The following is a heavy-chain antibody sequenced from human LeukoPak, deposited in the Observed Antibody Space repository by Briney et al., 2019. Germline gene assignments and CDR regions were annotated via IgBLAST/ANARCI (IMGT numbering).Heavy chain of an antibody. D-gene: IGHD3-10*01. V-gene: IGHV4-39*01. J-gene: IGHJ5*02. Sequence: SETLSLTCTVSGGSISSSSYYWGWVRQPPGKGPEWIGGIYYSGSTYYNPSLKSRVTISVDTSKNQFSLKLSSVTAADTAVYYCARGAHVLLWCGNWFDPWGQGTLVTVSS. CDR2: IYYSGST. CDR1: GGSISSSSYY. CDR3: ARGAHVLLWCGNWFDP.